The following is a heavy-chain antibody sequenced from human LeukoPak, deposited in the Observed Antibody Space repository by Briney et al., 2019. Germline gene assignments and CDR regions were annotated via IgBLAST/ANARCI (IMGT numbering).Heavy chain of an antibody. Sequence: ASVNVSCTVSGYTLTELSMHWVRQAPGKGLEWMGGFDPEDGETIYAQKFQGRVTMTEDTSTDTAYMELSSLRSEDTAVYYCATELRAAVAGTFDYWGQGTLVTVSS. D-gene: IGHD6-19*01. V-gene: IGHV1-24*01. CDR3: ATELRAAVAGTFDY. J-gene: IGHJ4*02. CDR1: GYTLTELS. CDR2: FDPEDGET.